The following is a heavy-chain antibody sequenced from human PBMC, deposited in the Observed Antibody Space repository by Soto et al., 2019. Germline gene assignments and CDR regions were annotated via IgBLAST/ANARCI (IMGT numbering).Heavy chain of an antibody. V-gene: IGHV3-23*01. CDR2: VSPRGDST. CDR1: GFTFSSYS. CDR3: AKVRECAGSCYDWFDP. J-gene: IGHJ5*02. D-gene: IGHD2-15*01. Sequence: GGSLRLSCAASGFTFSSYSMSWVRQAPGKGLEWVSAVSPRGDSTYYADSVKGRFAISRDNSKNTLYLQMNSLTAEDTAVYYCAKVRECAGSCYDWFDPWGQGTLVTVSS.